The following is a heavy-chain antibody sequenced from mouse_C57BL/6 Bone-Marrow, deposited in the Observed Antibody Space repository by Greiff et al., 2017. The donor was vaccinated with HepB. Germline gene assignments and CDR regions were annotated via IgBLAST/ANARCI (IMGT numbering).Heavy chain of an antibody. Sequence: QVQLQQSGPELVKPGASVKISCKASGYAFSSSWMNWVKQRPGKGLEWIGRIYPGDGDTNYNGKFKGKATLTADKSSSTAYMQLSILTSEDSAVYFCARSGDYDDVYYDAMDYWGQGTSVTVSS. V-gene: IGHV1-82*01. CDR3: ARSGDYDDVYYDAMDY. CDR2: IYPGDGDT. CDR1: GYAFSSSW. D-gene: IGHD2-4*01. J-gene: IGHJ4*01.